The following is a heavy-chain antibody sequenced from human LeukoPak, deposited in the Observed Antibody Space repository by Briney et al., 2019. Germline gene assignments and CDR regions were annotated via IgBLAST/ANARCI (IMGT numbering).Heavy chain of an antibody. CDR2: IIPILGIA. CDR3: ASTIYYDSSGYHLDY. Sequence: ASVKVSCKASGGTFSSYAISWVGQAPGQGLEWMGRIIPILGIANYAQKFQGRVTITADKSTSTAYMELSSLRSEDTAVYYCASTIYYDSSGYHLDYWGQGTLVTVSS. D-gene: IGHD3-22*01. J-gene: IGHJ4*02. CDR1: GGTFSSYA. V-gene: IGHV1-69*04.